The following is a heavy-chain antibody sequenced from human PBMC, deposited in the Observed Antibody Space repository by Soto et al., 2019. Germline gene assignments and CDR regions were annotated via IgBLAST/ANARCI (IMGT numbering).Heavy chain of an antibody. CDR3: ARDWSLGLPFFDY. CDR1: GFTFGDYG. V-gene: IGHV3-48*02. CDR2: ISSSGSTI. Sequence: GGSLRLSCAASGFTFGDYGMSWVRHVPGKGLEWVSYISSSGSTIYYADSVKGRFTISRDNAKNSLYLQMNSLRDEDTAVYYCARDWSLGLPFFDYWGQGTLVTVSS. J-gene: IGHJ4*02. D-gene: IGHD2-21*01.